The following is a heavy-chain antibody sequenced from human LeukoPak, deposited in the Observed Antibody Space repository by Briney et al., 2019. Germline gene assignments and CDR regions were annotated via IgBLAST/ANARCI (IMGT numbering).Heavy chain of an antibody. Sequence: ASVKVSCKASGYTFTGYYLHWVRQAPGQGLEWMGWINPNTGDTNYAQKFQGRVTMTRDTSISTAYMELSRMRSDDTAVYYCARSRTYPTGMDVWGQGTTVTVSS. CDR2: INPNTGDT. CDR1: GYTFTGYY. D-gene: IGHD2-8*01. J-gene: IGHJ6*02. CDR3: ARSRTYPTGMDV. V-gene: IGHV1-2*02.